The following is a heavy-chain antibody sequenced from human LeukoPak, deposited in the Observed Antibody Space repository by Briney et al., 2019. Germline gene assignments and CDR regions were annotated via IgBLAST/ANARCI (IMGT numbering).Heavy chain of an antibody. D-gene: IGHD3-22*01. CDR1: GGSIRSTNYY. CDR2: IYHSGST. J-gene: IGHJ4*02. CDR3: TRANYYDSTGYLPVVYPSDY. V-gene: IGHV4-31*03. Sequence: SETLSLTCTVSGGSIRSTNYYWGWFCQDPAKGLEWLGYIYHSGSTYYNPALKSRVTISLDTCKNQFSLKLRSVTAADTAVYYCTRANYYDSTGYLPVVYPSDYWGQGTLVTVSS.